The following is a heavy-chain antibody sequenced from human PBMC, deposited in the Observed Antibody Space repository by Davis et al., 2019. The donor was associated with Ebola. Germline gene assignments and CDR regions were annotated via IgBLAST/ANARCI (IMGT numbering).Heavy chain of an antibody. Sequence: SVKVSCKASGGTFSSYAISWVRQAPGQGLEWMGGIIPIFGTANYAQKFQGRVTMTRDTSTSTVYMELSSLRSEDTAVYYCAREVGYCSSTSCSPQPYYYYYGMDVWGQGTTVTVSS. V-gene: IGHV1-69*05. CDR3: AREVGYCSSTSCSPQPYYYYYGMDV. CDR1: GGTFSSYA. CDR2: IIPIFGTA. D-gene: IGHD2-2*01. J-gene: IGHJ6*02.